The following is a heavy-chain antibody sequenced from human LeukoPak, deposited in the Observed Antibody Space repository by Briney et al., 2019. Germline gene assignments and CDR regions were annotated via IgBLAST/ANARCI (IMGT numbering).Heavy chain of an antibody. D-gene: IGHD3-22*01. J-gene: IGHJ6*02. CDR3: ARGLSFYSGYYYGARRGGMDV. V-gene: IGHV4-34*01. CDR2: INHSGST. Sequence: SETLSLTCAVYSGSFSGYYWSWIRQPPGKGLERIGEINHSGSTNYNPSLKSRVTISVDTSKNQFSLKLSSVTAADMAVYYCARGLSFYSGYYYGARRGGMDVWGQGTTVTVSS. CDR1: SGSFSGYY.